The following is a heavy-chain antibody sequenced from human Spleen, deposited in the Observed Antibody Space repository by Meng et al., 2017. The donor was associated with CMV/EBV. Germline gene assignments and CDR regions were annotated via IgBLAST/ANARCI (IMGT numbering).Heavy chain of an antibody. D-gene: IGHD2-2*01. J-gene: IGHJ5*02. V-gene: IGHV4-61*08. Sequence: SVSSYDYSWNWIRQPPGKGLEWIGHIYYSENTNYNPSLRSQVTISVDTSRNQFSLRLTSVTAADTAMYYCARDLHCASTSCSNWFDPWGQGTLVTVSS. CDR3: ARDLHCASTSCSNWFDP. CDR2: IYYSENT. CDR1: SVSSYDYS.